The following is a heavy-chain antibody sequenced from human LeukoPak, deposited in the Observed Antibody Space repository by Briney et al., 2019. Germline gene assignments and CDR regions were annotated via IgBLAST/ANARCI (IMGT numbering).Heavy chain of an antibody. V-gene: IGHV5-51*01. CDR1: GYIFTGYW. CDR3: AGSGTYLGGMDV. CDR2: IYPGDSDN. J-gene: IGHJ6*02. D-gene: IGHD1-26*01. Sequence: GESLKISCKGSGYIFTGYWIAWVRQVPGKGLEWMGSIYPGDSDNRYSPSFQGQVTMSADKSISTAYLQWSSLKASDTAMYYCAGSGTYLGGMDVWGQGTTVTVSS.